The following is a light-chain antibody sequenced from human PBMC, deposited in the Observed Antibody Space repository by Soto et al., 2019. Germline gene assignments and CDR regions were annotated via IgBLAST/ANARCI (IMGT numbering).Light chain of an antibody. J-gene: IGKJ1*01. CDR3: QQSYSTPWT. Sequence: DIQMTQSPSSLSAPVGDRVTITCRASQSISYYLNWYQQKQGRAPRLLIYSTSTLQSGVPSKFSGSASGTDFTLTISSLQPEDFATYYCQQSYSTPWTFGQGTKVEIK. V-gene: IGKV1-39*01. CDR1: QSISYY. CDR2: STS.